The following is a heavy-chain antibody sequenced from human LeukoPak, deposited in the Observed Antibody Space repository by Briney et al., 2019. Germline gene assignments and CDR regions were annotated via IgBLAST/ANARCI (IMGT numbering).Heavy chain of an antibody. D-gene: IGHD4-17*01. CDR1: GGSITKNGYY. V-gene: IGHV4-39*07. Sequence: KTSETLSLTCSVSGGSITKNGYYWGWIRQSPETGLEWIGSMHYSGSTYYNPSLNSRVTISVDTSKNQFSLKLTSVTAADTAVYYCARVTTVTTWGDYYYGMDVWGQGTTVTVSS. CDR2: MHYSGST. CDR3: ARVTTVTTWGDYYYGMDV. J-gene: IGHJ6*02.